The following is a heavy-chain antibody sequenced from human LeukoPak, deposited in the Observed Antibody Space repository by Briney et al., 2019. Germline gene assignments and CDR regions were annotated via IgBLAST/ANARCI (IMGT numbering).Heavy chain of an antibody. J-gene: IGHJ4*02. CDR1: GGSFSGYY. D-gene: IGHD2-15*01. V-gene: IGHV4-34*01. Sequence: SETLSLTCAVYGGSFSGYYWSWIRQPPGKGLEWIGEINHSGSTNYSPSLPSRVTISVDTSKNQFSLKLSSVTAADTAVYYCARGVYCSGGNCYLPLDSWGQGTLVTVSS. CDR3: ARGVYCSGGNCYLPLDS. CDR2: INHSGST.